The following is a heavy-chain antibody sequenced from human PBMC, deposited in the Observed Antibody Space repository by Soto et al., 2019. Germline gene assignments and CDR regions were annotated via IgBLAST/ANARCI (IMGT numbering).Heavy chain of an antibody. CDR2: IYYSGST. CDR3: ARNSFTELGGYFDY. D-gene: IGHD1-26*01. Sequence: SETLSLTCTVSGGSISSSSYYWGWIRQPPGKGLEWIGSIYYSGSTYYNPSLKSRVTISVDTSKNQLSLKLSSVTAADTAVYYCARNSFTELGGYFDYWGQGTLVTVSS. V-gene: IGHV4-39*01. CDR1: GGSISSSSYY. J-gene: IGHJ4*02.